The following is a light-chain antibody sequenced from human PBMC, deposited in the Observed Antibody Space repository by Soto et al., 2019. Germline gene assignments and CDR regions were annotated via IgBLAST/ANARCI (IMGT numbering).Light chain of an antibody. CDR2: DVS. V-gene: IGLV2-14*01. CDR3: SSYTSSSTLVV. Sequence: QSALTQPASVSGSPGQSITISCTGTSSDVGVYNYVSWYQQHPGKAPKLMIYDVSNRPSGVSNRLSGSKSGNTASLTISGLQAEDEADYYCSSYTSSSTLVVFGGGTQRTGL. CDR1: SSDVGVYNY. J-gene: IGLJ2*01.